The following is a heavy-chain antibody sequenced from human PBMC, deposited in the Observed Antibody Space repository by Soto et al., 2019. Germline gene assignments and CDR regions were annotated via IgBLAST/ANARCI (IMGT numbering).Heavy chain of an antibody. CDR1: GGSISSSSYY. CDR2: IYYSGST. V-gene: IGHV4-39*01. J-gene: IGHJ5*02. D-gene: IGHD6-13*01. Sequence: NPSETLSLTCTVSGGSISSSSYYWGWIRQPPGKGLEWIGSIYYSGSTYYNPSLKSRVTISVDTSKNQFSLKLSSVTAADTAVYYCGLAAAGWVGNWFDPWGQGTLVTVSS. CDR3: GLAAAGWVGNWFDP.